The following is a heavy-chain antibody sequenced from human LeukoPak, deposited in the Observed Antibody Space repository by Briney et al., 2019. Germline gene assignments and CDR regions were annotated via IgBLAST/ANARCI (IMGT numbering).Heavy chain of an antibody. Sequence: SQTLSLTCTVSGGSISSGGYCWSWLRQHPGKGLEWIGYIYYSGGTYYNPSLKSLVTISVDTSKNQFSLKLSSVTAADTAVYYCAREGGRPVYFDYWGQGTLVTVSS. CDR1: GGSISSGGYC. CDR2: IYYSGGT. J-gene: IGHJ4*02. V-gene: IGHV4-31*01. CDR3: AREGGRPVYFDY. D-gene: IGHD1-26*01.